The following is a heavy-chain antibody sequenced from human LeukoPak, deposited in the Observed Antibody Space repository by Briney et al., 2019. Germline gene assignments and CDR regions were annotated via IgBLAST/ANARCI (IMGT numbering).Heavy chain of an antibody. CDR1: GFTFSSYA. CDR2: ISGSGGST. Sequence: GGSLELSCAASGFTFSSYAMSWVRQAPGKGLEWVSAISGSGGSTYYADSVKGRFTISRDNSKNTLYLQMNSLRAEDTAVYYCAKDISRTGYSYGYGDWGQGTLVTVSS. CDR3: AKDISRTGYSYGYGD. V-gene: IGHV3-23*01. D-gene: IGHD5-18*01. J-gene: IGHJ4*02.